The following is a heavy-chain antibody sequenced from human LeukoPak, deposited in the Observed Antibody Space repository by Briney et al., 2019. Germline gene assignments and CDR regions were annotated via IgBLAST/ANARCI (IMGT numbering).Heavy chain of an antibody. V-gene: IGHV1-2*02. CDR2: INPNSGGT. CDR3: ARATYYYGSGMFDP. CDR1: GYTFTSYG. J-gene: IGHJ5*02. D-gene: IGHD3-10*01. Sequence: ASVKVSCKASGYTFTSYGISWVRQAPGQGLEWMGWINPNSGGTNYAQKFQGRVTMTRDTSISTAYMELSRLRSDDTAVYYCARATYYYGSGMFDPWGQGTLVTVSS.